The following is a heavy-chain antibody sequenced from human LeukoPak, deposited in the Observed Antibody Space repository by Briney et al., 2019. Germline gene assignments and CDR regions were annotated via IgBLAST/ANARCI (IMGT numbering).Heavy chain of an antibody. Sequence: ASVKVSCKASGYTFTNYGITWVRQAPGRGLEWMGWISPFNGNTNSAQKLQDRVTMTTDPSTSTAYMELRSLRSDDTAIYYCARDGYYGSGSYYLIDYWGQGSLVTVSS. CDR2: ISPFNGNT. V-gene: IGHV1-18*04. J-gene: IGHJ4*02. D-gene: IGHD3-10*01. CDR1: GYTFTNYG. CDR3: ARDGYYGSGSYYLIDY.